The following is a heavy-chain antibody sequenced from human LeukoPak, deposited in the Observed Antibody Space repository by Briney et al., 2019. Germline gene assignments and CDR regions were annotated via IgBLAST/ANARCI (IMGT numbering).Heavy chain of an antibody. CDR2: ISGSGGST. CDR1: GFTFSSYG. CDR3: AKARKGYSSSWYSYYYYYMDV. Sequence: GGSLRLSCAASGFTFSSYGMSWVRQAPGKGLEWVSAISGSGGSTYYADSVKGRFTISRDNSKNTLYLQMNSLRAEDTAVYYCAKARKGYSSSWYSYYYYYMDVWGKGTTVTISS. V-gene: IGHV3-23*01. J-gene: IGHJ6*03. D-gene: IGHD6-13*01.